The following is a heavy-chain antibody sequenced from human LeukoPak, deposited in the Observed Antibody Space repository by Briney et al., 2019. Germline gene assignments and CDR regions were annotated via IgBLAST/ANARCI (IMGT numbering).Heavy chain of an antibody. V-gene: IGHV1-69*16. CDR2: IIPILGSA. Sequence: ASVKVSCKASGYTFTSDYMHWVRQAPGQGLEWMGGIIPILGSATYAQHFQGRVTITMDESTTTAYMELSSLRPEDTAVFYCARGERAIPIYYWGQGTLVAVSS. CDR3: ARGERAIPIYY. J-gene: IGHJ4*02. CDR1: GYTFTSDY. D-gene: IGHD3-10*01.